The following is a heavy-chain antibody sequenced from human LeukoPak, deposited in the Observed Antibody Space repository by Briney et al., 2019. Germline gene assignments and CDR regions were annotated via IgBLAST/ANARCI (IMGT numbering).Heavy chain of an antibody. J-gene: IGHJ3*02. CDR2: IYYSGST. V-gene: IGHV4-59*01. Sequence: PSETLSLTCTVSGGSISSYYWSWNRQPPGKGLEWIGYIYYSGSTNYNPSLKSRVTISVDTSKNQFSLKLSSVTAADTAVYYCARAGGIAAANDAFDIWGQGTMVTVSS. CDR1: GGSISSYY. CDR3: ARAGGIAAANDAFDI. D-gene: IGHD6-13*01.